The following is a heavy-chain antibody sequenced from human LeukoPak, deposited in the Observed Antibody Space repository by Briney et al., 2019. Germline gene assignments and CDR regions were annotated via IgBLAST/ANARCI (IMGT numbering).Heavy chain of an antibody. J-gene: IGHJ4*02. CDR3: ARDGAAAGTAPDY. D-gene: IGHD6-13*01. CDR1: GYTFTAFY. V-gene: IGHV1-2*02. CDR2: INPNSGGT. Sequence: GASEKLSCKTSGYTFTAFYMHWVRQAPGQGLEWMGWINPNSGGTKYAQNFQGRVTMTRDTSISTAYMELRRLTSDDTALYYCARDGAAAGTAPDYWGQGTLATVSS.